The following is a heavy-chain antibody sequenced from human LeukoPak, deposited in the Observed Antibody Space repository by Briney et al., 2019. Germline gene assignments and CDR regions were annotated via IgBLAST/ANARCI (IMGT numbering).Heavy chain of an antibody. CDR1: GGSFSGYY. CDR2: INHSGST. Sequence: PSETLSLTCDVYGGSFSGYYWSWIRQPPEKGLEWIGEINHSGSTNYNPSLKSRVTISVDTSKNQFSLKLSSVTAADTAVYYCARVQYFDNGGYWNLDYWGQGTLVTVSS. J-gene: IGHJ4*02. V-gene: IGHV4-34*01. D-gene: IGHD3-22*01. CDR3: ARVQYFDNGGYWNLDY.